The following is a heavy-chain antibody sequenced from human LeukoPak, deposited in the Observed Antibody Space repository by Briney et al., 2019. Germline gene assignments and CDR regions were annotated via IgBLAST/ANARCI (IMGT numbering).Heavy chain of an antibody. CDR3: ARKGAATSGLDYYYMDV. CDR1: GYTFTSYG. J-gene: IGHJ6*03. Sequence: ASVKVSCKASGYTFTSYGISWVRQAPGQGLEWMGWISAYNGNTNYAQKLQGRVTMTTDTSTSTAYMELRSLRPDDTAVYYCARKGAATSGLDYYYMDVWGKGTTVTVSS. D-gene: IGHD1-26*01. V-gene: IGHV1-18*01. CDR2: ISAYNGNT.